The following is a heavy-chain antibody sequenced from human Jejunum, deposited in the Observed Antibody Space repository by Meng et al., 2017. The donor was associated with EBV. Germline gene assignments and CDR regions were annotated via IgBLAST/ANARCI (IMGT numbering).Heavy chain of an antibody. J-gene: IGHJ4*02. CDR3: ARRGSSSGWYSYDY. Sequence: LQLRVPDPGLVKPSETLSLPFTFSGGSIRSSDYYWSWIRQPPGKGLELIGSLYFSGSTYSNPSLNSRVTISADTSNNQFSLKLSSVTAADTAVYYCARRGSSSGWYSYDYWGQGTLVTVSS. CDR1: GGSIRSSDYY. V-gene: IGHV4-39*01. CDR2: LYFSGST. D-gene: IGHD6-19*01.